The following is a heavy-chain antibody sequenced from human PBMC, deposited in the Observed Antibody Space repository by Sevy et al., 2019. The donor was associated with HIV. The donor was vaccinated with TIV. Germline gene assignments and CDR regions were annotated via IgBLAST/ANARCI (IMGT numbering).Heavy chain of an antibody. V-gene: IGHV4-59*13. Sequence: SETLSLTCTVSGGSISSYYWSWIRQPPGKGLEWIGYIYYSGSTNYNPSLKSRVTISVDTSKNQFSLKLSSVTAADTAVYYCARGPNPYYYDSSGHPYGMDVWGQGTTVTVSS. D-gene: IGHD3-22*01. CDR2: IYYSGST. J-gene: IGHJ6*02. CDR1: GGSISSYY. CDR3: ARGPNPYYYDSSGHPYGMDV.